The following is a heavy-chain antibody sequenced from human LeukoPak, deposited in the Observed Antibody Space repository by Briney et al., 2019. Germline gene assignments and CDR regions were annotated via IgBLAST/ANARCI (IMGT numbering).Heavy chain of an antibody. J-gene: IGHJ6*03. Sequence: GGSLRLSCAASGFTFSSYWMYWVRQAPGKGLVWASRIKTDGSSTSYADSVKGRFTISRDNAKNTLYLQMNSLRAEDTAVYYCARDRMVRGVRAYYMDVWGKGTTVTVSS. D-gene: IGHD3-10*01. CDR1: GFTFSSYW. CDR3: ARDRMVRGVRAYYMDV. CDR2: IKTDGSST. V-gene: IGHV3-74*01.